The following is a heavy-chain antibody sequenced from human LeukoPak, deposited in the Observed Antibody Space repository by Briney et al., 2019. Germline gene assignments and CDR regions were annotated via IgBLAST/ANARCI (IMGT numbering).Heavy chain of an antibody. CDR2: ISGSGGST. CDR1: GFTFSSYA. D-gene: IGHD3-22*01. J-gene: IGHJ3*02. V-gene: IGHV3-23*01. CDR3: AKVIYYDSSGYYPDAFDI. Sequence: PGGSLRLSCAASGFTFSSYAVSWVRQAPGKGLEWVSAISGSGGSTYYADSVKGRFTISRDNSKNTLYLQMNSLRAEDTAVYYCAKVIYYDSSGYYPDAFDIWGQGTMVTVSS.